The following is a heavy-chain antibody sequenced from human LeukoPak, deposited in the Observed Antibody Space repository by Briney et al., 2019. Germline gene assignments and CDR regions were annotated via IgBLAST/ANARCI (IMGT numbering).Heavy chain of an antibody. V-gene: IGHV4-61*08. CDR1: SASFRSGGQY. Sequence: PSETLSLTCTLSSASFRSGGQYWGWIRQTPGKGLEWIGDIFYNGKTNYNPSLKSRVTISLDTSRSQFSLRLSSVTASDTGVYYCARIFDVWGRGTLVTVSS. J-gene: IGHJ4*02. CDR3: ARIFDV. CDR2: IFYNGKT.